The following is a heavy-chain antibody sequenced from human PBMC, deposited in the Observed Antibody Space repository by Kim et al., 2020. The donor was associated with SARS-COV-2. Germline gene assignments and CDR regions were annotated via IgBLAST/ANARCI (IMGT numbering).Heavy chain of an antibody. J-gene: IGHJ4*02. CDR2: IKPDGSET. Sequence: GGSLRLSCAASGFIFSSYWMTWVRQAPGKGLEWVANIKPDGSETYCVDSVKRRFTVSRDNAKNSLSLQMNSLRAEDTAVYYCARTDFAAAGNYWGQGTLVTVSS. D-gene: IGHD6-13*01. V-gene: IGHV3-7*03. CDR3: ARTDFAAAGNY. CDR1: GFIFSSYW.